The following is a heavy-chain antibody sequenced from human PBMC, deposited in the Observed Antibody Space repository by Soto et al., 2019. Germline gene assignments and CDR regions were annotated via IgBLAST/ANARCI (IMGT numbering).Heavy chain of an antibody. Sequence: PSETLSLTCSVSGDSLKNHYWAWIRHSPGKGLEWIGNIYDSGSTNYSPALKSRVSMSVDTSKNLFSLKMNSVTAADTAVYYCASSSMVPVDYSDFWGQGTVVTVSS. D-gene: IGHD3-10*01. V-gene: IGHV4-59*11. CDR2: IYDSGST. CDR1: GDSLKNHY. CDR3: ASSSMVPVDYSDF. J-gene: IGHJ4*02.